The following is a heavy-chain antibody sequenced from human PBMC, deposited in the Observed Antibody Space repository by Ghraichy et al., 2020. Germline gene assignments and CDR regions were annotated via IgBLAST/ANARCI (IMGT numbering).Heavy chain of an antibody. V-gene: IGHV3-9*01. J-gene: IGHJ4*02. CDR3: VKDVRDNGHLDY. CDR2: ISYDSGAI. Sequence: GGSLRLSCAASGFTFDEFAMHWVRQAPGKGLEWVSGISYDSGAIGYADSVKGRFTISRDNGKSSLYLQMDSLRADDTAFYYCVKDVRDNGHLDYLGQGTLVTVSS. D-gene: IGHD1-1*01. CDR1: GFTFDEFA.